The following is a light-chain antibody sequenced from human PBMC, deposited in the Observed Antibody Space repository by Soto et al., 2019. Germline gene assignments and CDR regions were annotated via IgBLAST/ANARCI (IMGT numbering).Light chain of an antibody. Sequence: QSVLTQPPSASGTPGQRVTISCSGSSSNIETNTVDWYQHLPGTAPKVLIFNNNQRPSGVPDRFSGSKSGTSASLAISGLQSEDEADYYCSSYTSSSTPHYVFGTGTKLTVL. CDR2: NNN. J-gene: IGLJ1*01. CDR1: SSNIETNT. CDR3: SSYTSSSTPHYV. V-gene: IGLV1-44*01.